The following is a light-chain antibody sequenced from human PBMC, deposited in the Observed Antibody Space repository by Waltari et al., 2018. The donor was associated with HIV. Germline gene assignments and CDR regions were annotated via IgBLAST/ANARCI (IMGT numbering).Light chain of an antibody. J-gene: IGLJ2*01. CDR1: SSHIGGYNY. CDR3: SSFAPTNKFYVL. V-gene: IGLV2-8*01. Sequence: QSTLTQPPSASASPGQSVTISCTGTSSHIGGYNYVSWYQQHPGKAPKLIMTEVTKRPSGVPDRFSGSKSGNTASLTVSGLQADDEALYYCSSFAPTNKFYVLFGGGTTLTVL. CDR2: EVT.